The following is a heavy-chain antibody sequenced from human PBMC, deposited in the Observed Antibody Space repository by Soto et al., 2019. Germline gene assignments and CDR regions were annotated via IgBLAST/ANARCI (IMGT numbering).Heavy chain of an antibody. CDR2: IIPIFGTA. Sequence: ASVKVSCKASGGTFSSYAISWVRLAPGQGLEWMGGIIPIFGTANYAQKFQGRVTITADESTSTAYMELSSLRSEDTAVYYCARDKQLWLKAGAFDIWGQGTMVTVSS. D-gene: IGHD5-18*01. CDR3: ARDKQLWLKAGAFDI. CDR1: GGTFSSYA. V-gene: IGHV1-69*13. J-gene: IGHJ3*02.